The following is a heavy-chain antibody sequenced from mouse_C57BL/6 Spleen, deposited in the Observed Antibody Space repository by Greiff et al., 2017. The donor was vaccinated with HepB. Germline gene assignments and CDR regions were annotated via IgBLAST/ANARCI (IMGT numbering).Heavy chain of an antibody. J-gene: IGHJ4*01. CDR2: IYPGDGDT. Sequence: QVQLQQSGPELVKPGASVKISCKASGYAFSSSWMNWVKQRPGKGLEWIGRIYPGDGDTNYNGKFKGKATLTADKSSSTAYMQLSSLKSEDSAVYFCARYDYGNYAMDYWGQGTSVTVSS. CDR3: ARYDYGNYAMDY. D-gene: IGHD2-4*01. CDR1: GYAFSSSW. V-gene: IGHV1-82*01.